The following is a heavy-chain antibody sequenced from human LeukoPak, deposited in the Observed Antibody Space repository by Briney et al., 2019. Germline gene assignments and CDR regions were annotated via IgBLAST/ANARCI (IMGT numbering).Heavy chain of an antibody. CDR3: ARGRLVDTAMVDDS. Sequence: ASVKVSCKASGYTFISYYMHRVRQAPGQGREWMGIINPGGGSTNYAQYFQGRVTMTRDTSTSTVYMELSSLRSEDTAVYYCARGRLVDTAMVDDSWGQGTLVTVSS. CDR2: INPGGGST. J-gene: IGHJ4*02. V-gene: IGHV1-46*01. CDR1: GYTFISYY. D-gene: IGHD5-18*01.